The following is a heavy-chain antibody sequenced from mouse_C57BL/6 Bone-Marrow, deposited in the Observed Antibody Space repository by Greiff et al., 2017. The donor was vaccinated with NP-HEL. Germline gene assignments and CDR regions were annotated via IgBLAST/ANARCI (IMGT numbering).Heavy chain of an antibody. Sequence: VQLQQSGAELVKPGASVKLSCTASGFNIKDYYMHWVKQRTEQGLEWIGRIDPEDGETKYVPKFQGKATITADTSSNTAYLQLSSLTSEDTAVYYCAYTVVATHFDYWGQGTTLTVSS. CDR1: GFNIKDYY. CDR2: IDPEDGET. V-gene: IGHV14-2*01. D-gene: IGHD1-1*01. CDR3: AYTVVATHFDY. J-gene: IGHJ2*01.